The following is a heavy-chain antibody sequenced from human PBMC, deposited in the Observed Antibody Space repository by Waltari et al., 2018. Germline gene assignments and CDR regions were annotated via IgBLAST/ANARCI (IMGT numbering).Heavy chain of an antibody. D-gene: IGHD6-6*01. CDR3: ARESSSSDSAFDI. CDR2: IKQDGSEK. J-gene: IGHJ3*02. V-gene: IGHV3-7*01. CDR1: GFTFSSYG. Sequence: EVQLVESGGGLVQPGGSLRLSCAASGFTFSSYGMRWVRQAPGKGLEWVANIKQDGSEKYYVDSVKGRFTISRDNAKNSLYLQMNSLRAEDTAVYYCARESSSSDSAFDIWGQGTMVTVSS.